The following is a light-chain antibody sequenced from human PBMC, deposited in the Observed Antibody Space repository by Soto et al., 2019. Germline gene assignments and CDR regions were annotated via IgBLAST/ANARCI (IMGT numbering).Light chain of an antibody. CDR3: SSSAGSNNV. V-gene: IGLV2-8*01. Sequence: QSVLTQPPSASGSPGQSVTISCTGTSSDVGGYNYVSWYQQHPGKAPKLMIYDVSKRPSGVPDRFSGSKSGNTASLTVSGLQAEDEADYYCSSSAGSNNVFGTGTKVTVL. CDR1: SSDVGGYNY. CDR2: DVS. J-gene: IGLJ1*01.